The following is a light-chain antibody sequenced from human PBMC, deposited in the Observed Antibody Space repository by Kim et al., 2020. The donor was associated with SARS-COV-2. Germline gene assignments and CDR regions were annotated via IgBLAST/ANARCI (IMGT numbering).Light chain of an antibody. CDR2: GTS. CDR3: QQYNQWPYT. V-gene: IGKV3-15*01. CDR1: QSVGSK. J-gene: IGKJ2*01. Sequence: EIVMTQSPATLSVSPGERATLSCRASQSVGSKLAWYQQRPGQAPRLLIHGTSTRATGIPARFSGSGSGTEFTLTISSLQSEDFAVYHCQQYNQWPYTFGQGTKLDI.